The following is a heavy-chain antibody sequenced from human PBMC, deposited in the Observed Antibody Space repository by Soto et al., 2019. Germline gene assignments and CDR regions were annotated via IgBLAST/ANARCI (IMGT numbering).Heavy chain of an antibody. CDR3: ARDVSSSWYVSGWFDP. CDR2: INAGNGNT. V-gene: IGHV1-3*01. CDR1: GYTFTSYA. J-gene: IGHJ5*02. D-gene: IGHD6-13*01. Sequence: ASVKISCKASGYTFTSYAMHSVRQAPGQRLEWMGWINAGNGNTKYSQKFQGRVTITRDTSASTAYMELSSLRSEDTAVYYCARDVSSSWYVSGWFDPWGQGTLVTVSS.